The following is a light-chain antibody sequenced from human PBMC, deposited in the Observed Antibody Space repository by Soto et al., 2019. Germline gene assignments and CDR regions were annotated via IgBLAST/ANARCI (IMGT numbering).Light chain of an antibody. CDR3: QSYDSNLLV. V-gene: IGLV1-40*01. J-gene: IGLJ2*01. CDR1: SSNIGAGYD. CDR2: GNS. Sequence: QSVLTQPPSVSGAPGQRVTISCTGSSSNIGAGYDVHWYQQLPGTAPKLLIFGNSNRPSGVPDRFSGSKSRTSASLAITGLQAEDEADYYCQSYDSNLLVFGGGTKVTVL.